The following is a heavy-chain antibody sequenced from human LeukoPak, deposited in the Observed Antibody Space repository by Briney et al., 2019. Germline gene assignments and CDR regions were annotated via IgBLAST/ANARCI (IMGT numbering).Heavy chain of an antibody. V-gene: IGHV3-48*03. CDR3: ATTHRGYYYYYMDV. Sequence: GGSLRLSCAASGFTFSSYEMNWVRQAPGKGLEWVSYISSSGSTIYYADSVKGRFTISRDNAKNSLYLQMNSLRAEDTAVYYCATTHRGYYYYYMDVWGKGTTVTISS. D-gene: IGHD3-10*01. J-gene: IGHJ6*03. CDR2: ISSSGSTI. CDR1: GFTFSSYE.